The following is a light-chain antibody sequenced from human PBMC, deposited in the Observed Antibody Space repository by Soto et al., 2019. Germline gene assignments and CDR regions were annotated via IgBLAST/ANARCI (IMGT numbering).Light chain of an antibody. CDR2: GAS. Sequence: PCTLSLSPGERATLSCRASQSVSGSYLAWYQQKPGQAPRLLIYGASSRATGIPDRFIGGGSGTEFTLTISSLQSEDFAVYYCQQYNKWPRTFGQGTKVDI. V-gene: IGKV3D-15*01. CDR1: QSVSGSY. CDR3: QQYNKWPRT. J-gene: IGKJ1*01.